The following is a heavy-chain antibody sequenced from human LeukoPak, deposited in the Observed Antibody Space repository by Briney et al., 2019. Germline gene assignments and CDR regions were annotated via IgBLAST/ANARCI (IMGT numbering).Heavy chain of an antibody. D-gene: IGHD3-16*02. J-gene: IGHJ4*02. CDR3: ARVGRVLLSYVWGSYRPLDY. CDR2: ISAYNGNT. V-gene: IGHV1-18*01. CDR1: GYTFTSYG. Sequence: ASVKVSCKASGYTFTSYGISWVRQAPGQGLEWMGWISAYNGNTNYAQKLQGRVTMTTDTSTSTTYMELRSLRSDDTAVYYCARVGRVLLSYVWGSYRPLDYWGQGTLVTVSS.